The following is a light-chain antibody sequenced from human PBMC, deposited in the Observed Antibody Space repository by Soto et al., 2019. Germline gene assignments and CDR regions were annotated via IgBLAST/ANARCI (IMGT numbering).Light chain of an antibody. Sequence: QSVLTQPASVPGSPGQSITISCTGTSSDIGGYNYVSWYQQHPGKAPKLMIYEVGNRPSGVSNRFSGSKSGNTASLTISGPQAEDEADYYCFPYAGAGTFVFGTGTKVTAL. V-gene: IGLV2-14*01. CDR3: FPYAGAGTFV. CDR1: SSDIGGYNY. J-gene: IGLJ1*01. CDR2: EVG.